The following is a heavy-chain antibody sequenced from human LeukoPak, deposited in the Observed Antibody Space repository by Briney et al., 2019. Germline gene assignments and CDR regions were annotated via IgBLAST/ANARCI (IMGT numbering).Heavy chain of an antibody. V-gene: IGHV3-30*15. D-gene: IGHD3-3*01. CDR3: AKNYDFWSGSLDPYFDY. CDR2: ISYDGSNK. Sequence: GGSLRLSCAASGFTFSSYAMHWVRQAPGKGLEWVAVISYDGSNKYYADSVKGRFTISRDNSKNTLYLQMSSLRAEDTAVYYCAKNYDFWSGSLDPYFDYWGQGTLVTVSS. J-gene: IGHJ4*02. CDR1: GFTFSSYA.